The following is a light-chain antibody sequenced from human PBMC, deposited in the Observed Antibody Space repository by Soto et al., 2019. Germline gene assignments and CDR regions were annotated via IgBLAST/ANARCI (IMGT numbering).Light chain of an antibody. V-gene: IGLV2-14*01. CDR1: SSDVGGYNY. CDR3: VSYTSRNPSV. Sequence: QSVLTQPASVSGSPGQSITISCTGTSSDVGGYNYVSWYEQHPGKAPRLMIYDVSNRPSGVSNRFSGSKAGNTASLTVSRLQAEHGSDDYGVSYTSRNPSVFGTGIKVSVL. J-gene: IGLJ1*01. CDR2: DVS.